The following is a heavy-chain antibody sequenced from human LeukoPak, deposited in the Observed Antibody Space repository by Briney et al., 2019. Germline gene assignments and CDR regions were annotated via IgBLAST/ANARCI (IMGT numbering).Heavy chain of an antibody. J-gene: IGHJ6*01. CDR1: GGSISSSSYY. Sequence: PSETLSLTCTVSGGSISSSSYYWGWIRKPPGKGGEWFGCIYYSGSPYYNRSRKSRVTISVDKYKNQFSMKLRSVSAADTAVYYCAIDPRFFDYVMDGWRQGTTVTVHS. CDR3: AIDPRFFDYVMDG. CDR2: IYYSGSP. V-gene: IGHV4-39*07.